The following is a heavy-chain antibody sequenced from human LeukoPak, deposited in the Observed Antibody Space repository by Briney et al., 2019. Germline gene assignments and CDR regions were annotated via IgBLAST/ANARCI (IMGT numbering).Heavy chain of an antibody. D-gene: IGHD1-26*01. V-gene: IGHV3-74*01. CDR1: GFTFSNAW. J-gene: IGHJ3*02. Sequence: GGSLRLSCAASGFTFSNAWMSWVRQAPGKGLVWVSRINSDGSSTSYADSVKGRFTISRDSAKNTLYLQMNSLRAEDTAVYYCARDRLPNSGSYSWRDAFDIWGQGTMVTVSS. CDR3: ARDRLPNSGSYSWRDAFDI. CDR2: INSDGSST.